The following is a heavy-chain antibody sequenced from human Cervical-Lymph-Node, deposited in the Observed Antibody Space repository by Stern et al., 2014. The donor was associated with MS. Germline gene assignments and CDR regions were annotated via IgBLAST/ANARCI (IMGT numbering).Heavy chain of an antibody. J-gene: IGHJ3*02. Sequence: VQLVQSGGGLIQPGGSLRLSCAASGFTVTNNYMSWVRQAPVRGLEWVSVIYSDGRTNYADSVKGRFTISRDTSKNTVFLQMNGLRAEDTAVYYCARGGGDWNAFAIWGQGTTITVSS. V-gene: IGHV3-53*01. CDR2: IYSDGRT. CDR1: GFTVTNNY. CDR3: ARGGGDWNAFAI. D-gene: IGHD2-21*02.